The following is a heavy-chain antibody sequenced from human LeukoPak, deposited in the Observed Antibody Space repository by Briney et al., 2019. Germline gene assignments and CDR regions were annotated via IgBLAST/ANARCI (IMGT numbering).Heavy chain of an antibody. V-gene: IGHV3-23*01. CDR3: AKDQWELLFFDY. Sequence: GGSLRLSCAASGFTFSSYAMSWVRQAPGKGLGWVSDINGSGGKTYYADSVKGRFTISRDNSKNTLYLQMNSLTAEDSAVYYCAKDQWELLFFDYWGQGTLVTVSS. J-gene: IGHJ4*02. D-gene: IGHD1-26*01. CDR2: INGSGGKT. CDR1: GFTFSSYA.